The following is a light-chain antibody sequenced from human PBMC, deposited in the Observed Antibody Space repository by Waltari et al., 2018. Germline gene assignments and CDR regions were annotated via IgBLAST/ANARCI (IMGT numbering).Light chain of an antibody. CDR2: YVS. J-gene: IGLJ3*02. CDR1: SSDVGGYNY. CDR3: CSFTSGSTWV. Sequence: QSALTQPASVSGSPGQSITISCTGTSSDVGGYNYCSWYQQHPGKAPTRLMFYVSNRPSGVSNRFSGSKSGNTASLTISGLQAEDESDYYCCSFTSGSTWVFGGGTKLTVL. V-gene: IGLV2-14*01.